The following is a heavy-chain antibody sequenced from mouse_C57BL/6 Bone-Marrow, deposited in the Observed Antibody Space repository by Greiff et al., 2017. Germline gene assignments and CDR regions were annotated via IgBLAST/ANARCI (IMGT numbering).Heavy chain of an antibody. CDR3: ARGGFTTVVATDY. Sequence: EVMLVESGGGLVKPGGSLKLSCAASGFTFSSYAMSWVRQTPEKRLEWVATISDGGSYTYYPDNVKGRFTISRDHAKNNLYLQMSHLKSEDTAMYYCARGGFTTVVATDYWGQGTTLTVSS. CDR1: GFTFSSYA. V-gene: IGHV5-4*03. D-gene: IGHD1-1*01. J-gene: IGHJ2*01. CDR2: ISDGGSYT.